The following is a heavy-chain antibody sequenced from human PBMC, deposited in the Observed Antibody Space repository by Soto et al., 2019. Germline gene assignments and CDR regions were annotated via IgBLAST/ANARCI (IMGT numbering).Heavy chain of an antibody. CDR3: AKDGRTAAFDY. J-gene: IGHJ4*02. Sequence: QVQLVESGGGVVQPGRSLRLSCAASGFIFSDYGMHWVRQAPGKGLEWVTLMSYDGSKEYYADSVKGRFTISRDNSKNPLYLQMNSLSAEDSAVYYCAKDGRTAAFDYWGQGTLVIVSS. CDR1: GFIFSDYG. D-gene: IGHD6-13*01. V-gene: IGHV3-30*18. CDR2: MSYDGSKE.